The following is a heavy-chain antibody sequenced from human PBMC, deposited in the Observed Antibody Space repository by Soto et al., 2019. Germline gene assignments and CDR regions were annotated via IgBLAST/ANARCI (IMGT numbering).Heavy chain of an antibody. V-gene: IGHV1-46*01. Sequence: QVQVAQSGAEVKRPGASVKVSCWASGYPFTNFYIRWVRQAPGQGLEWMGIINPSGGSTAYAQKFLGRVTMTRDTSTSTVYMEVSSLRSEDTAVYYCARADYYGSSGYHLDYWGQGTLVTVSS. CDR2: INPSGGST. CDR1: GYPFTNFY. CDR3: ARADYYGSSGYHLDY. J-gene: IGHJ4*02. D-gene: IGHD3-22*01.